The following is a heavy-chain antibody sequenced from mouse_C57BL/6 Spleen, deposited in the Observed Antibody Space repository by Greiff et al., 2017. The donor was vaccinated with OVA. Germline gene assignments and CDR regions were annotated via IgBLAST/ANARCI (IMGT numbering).Heavy chain of an antibody. CDR2: IRNKANGYTT. CDR1: GFTFTDYY. V-gene: IGHV7-3*01. D-gene: IGHD1-1*01. J-gene: IGHJ1*03. CDR3: ARCFPQYYGSSYVRYFDV. Sequence: DVKLVESGGGLVQPGGSLSLSCAASGFTFTDYYMSWVRQPPGKALEWLGFIRNKANGYTTEYSASVKGRFTISRDNSPSLLYLQMNDLRAEESATDYCARCFPQYYGSSYVRYFDVWGTGTTVTVSS.